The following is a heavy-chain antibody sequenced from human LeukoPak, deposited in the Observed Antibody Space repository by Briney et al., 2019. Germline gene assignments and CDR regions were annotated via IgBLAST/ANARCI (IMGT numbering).Heavy chain of an antibody. D-gene: IGHD4-17*01. CDR2: IYYSGSA. CDR1: GGSISSYY. Sequence: KPSETLALTCTVSGGSISSYYWSWIRQPPGKGLEWIGYIYYSGSANYNPSLKSRATISVDTSKKQFSLRVSSVTAADTAVYYYARLSVTTTFFDYWGQGTLVTVSS. V-gene: IGHV4-59*08. J-gene: IGHJ4*02. CDR3: ARLSVTTTFFDY.